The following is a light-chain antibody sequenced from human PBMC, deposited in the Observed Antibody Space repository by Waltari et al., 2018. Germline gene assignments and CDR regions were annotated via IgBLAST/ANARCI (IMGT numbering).Light chain of an antibody. J-gene: IGKJ3*01. CDR1: QTVRTN. V-gene: IGKV3-15*01. Sequence: IVMPQSPATLSVSPGDGAPLSCRASQTVRTNLAWVQQKPGQPPKLLISGASTRATGIPARFSGSGSGTEFTLTITGLQAEDFAVYYCHEYEYWPPGTFGPGTKVEIK. CDR3: HEYEYWPPGT. CDR2: GAS.